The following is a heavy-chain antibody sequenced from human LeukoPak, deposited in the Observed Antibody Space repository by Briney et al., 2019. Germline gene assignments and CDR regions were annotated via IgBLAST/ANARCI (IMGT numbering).Heavy chain of an antibody. CDR3: AGDCRIPVTSFAP. Sequence: SETLTLSCAASGVTISRYDRNWIRQPPGKGLEWIGYIHYSGTTNYNPSLKSRVTMSVDTSRNQYSLNLNSVTAADTAMYYTAGDCRIPVTSFAPWGQGTLVTVSS. V-gene: IGHV4-59*01. D-gene: IGHD2-21*01. J-gene: IGHJ5*02. CDR1: GVTISRYD. CDR2: IHYSGTT.